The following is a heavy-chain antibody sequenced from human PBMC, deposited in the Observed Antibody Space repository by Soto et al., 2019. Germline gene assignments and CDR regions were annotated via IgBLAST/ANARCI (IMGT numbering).Heavy chain of an antibody. J-gene: IGHJ6*02. D-gene: IGHD2-15*01. CDR1: GYTFSTSG. Sequence: QVQLVQSGAEVRKPGASVKVSCKASGYTFSTSGMSWLRQAPGQGLAWMGWISTYNGDTNDAPKFQDRVTMSSDTSTRTVYMELRSLRSDDTAVYYCARAGAAPYYYYGMDVWGQGTRVTVSS. V-gene: IGHV1-18*01. CDR2: ISTYNGDT. CDR3: ARAGAAPYYYYGMDV.